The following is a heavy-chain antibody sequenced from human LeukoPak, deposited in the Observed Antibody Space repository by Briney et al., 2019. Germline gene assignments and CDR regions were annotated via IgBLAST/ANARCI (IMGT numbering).Heavy chain of an antibody. Sequence: SETLSLTCAVYGGSFSGYYWSWIRQPPGKGLEWIGEINHSGSTNYNPSLKSRVTISVDTSKNQFSLKLSSVTAADTAVYYCARESQPPGELSFRVDYWGQGTLVTVSS. CDR1: GGSFSGYY. J-gene: IGHJ4*02. CDR2: INHSGST. CDR3: ARESQPPGELSFRVDY. D-gene: IGHD3-16*02. V-gene: IGHV4-34*01.